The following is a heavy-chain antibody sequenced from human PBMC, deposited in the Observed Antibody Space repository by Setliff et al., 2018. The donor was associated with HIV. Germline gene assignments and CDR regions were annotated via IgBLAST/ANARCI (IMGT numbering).Heavy chain of an antibody. CDR2: IDPQDGET. Sequence: ASVKVSCNASGYTFTDYFIHWILQAPGKGLEWLGRIDPQDGETTFAEKFQGRVTVTADTSTDIAYMELSSLRSDDTAVYYWAAIAYSRPDYWGQGTLVTVSS. CDR3: AAIAYSRPDY. V-gene: IGHV1-69-2*01. CDR1: GYTFTDYF. D-gene: IGHD4-4*01. J-gene: IGHJ4*02.